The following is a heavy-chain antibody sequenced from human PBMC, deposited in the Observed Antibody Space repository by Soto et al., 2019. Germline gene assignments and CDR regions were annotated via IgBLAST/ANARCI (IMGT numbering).Heavy chain of an antibody. CDR3: AKSQIWSGYYLSGQEANDY. Sequence: EVQLLESGGGLVQPGGSLRLSCAASGFTFSSYAMSWVRQAPGKGLEWVSAISGSGGSTYYADSVKGRFTISRDNSKNTLYLQMNSLRAEDTAVYYCAKSQIWSGYYLSGQEANDYWGQGTLVTVSS. CDR2: ISGSGGST. D-gene: IGHD3-3*01. CDR1: GFTFSSYA. V-gene: IGHV3-23*01. J-gene: IGHJ4*02.